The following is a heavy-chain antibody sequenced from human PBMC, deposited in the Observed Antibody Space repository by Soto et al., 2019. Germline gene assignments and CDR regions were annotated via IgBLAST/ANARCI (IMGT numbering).Heavy chain of an antibody. J-gene: IGHJ4*02. CDR2: INSGSTSV. D-gene: IGHD1-26*01. Sequence: EVQLVESGGGLVQPGGSLRLSCLASGFDFNSYSMNWVRQAPGKGLEWISYINSGSTSVSYADSVKGRFTISRDNAKNSLYLQMNSLRAEDTAVYYCTSSASPDAYWGQGTLVTVSS. CDR1: GFDFNSYS. V-gene: IGHV3-48*01. CDR3: TSSASPDAY.